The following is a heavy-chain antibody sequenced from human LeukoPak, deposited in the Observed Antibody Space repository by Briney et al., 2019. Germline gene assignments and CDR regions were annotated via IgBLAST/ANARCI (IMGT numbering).Heavy chain of an antibody. CDR1: GGSISSSGSY. CDR3: ATLPYYYSSGGPRYTFDI. V-gene: IGHV4-39*01. CDR2: VYYSGTT. Sequence: PSETLSLTCTVSGGSISSSGSYWGWIRQPPGKGLEWIGNVYYSGTTYYNPSLKSRVTISVDTSKNQFSLKLSSVTAADTAVYYCATLPYYYSSGGPRYTFDICGQGTMVTVSS. D-gene: IGHD3-10*01. J-gene: IGHJ3*02.